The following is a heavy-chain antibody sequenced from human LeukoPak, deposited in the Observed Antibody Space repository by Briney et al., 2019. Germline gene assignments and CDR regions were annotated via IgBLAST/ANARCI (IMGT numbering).Heavy chain of an antibody. CDR1: GGSISSYY. J-gene: IGHJ4*02. CDR3: ARRGFWSGYYMSRSYYFDY. CDR2: INHSGST. D-gene: IGHD3-3*01. Sequence: SETLSLTCTVSGGSISSYYWSWIRQPPGKGLEWIGEINHSGSTNYNPSLKSRVTISVDTSKNQFSLKLSSVTAADTAVYYCARRGFWSGYYMSRSYYFDYWGQGTLVTVSS. V-gene: IGHV4-34*01.